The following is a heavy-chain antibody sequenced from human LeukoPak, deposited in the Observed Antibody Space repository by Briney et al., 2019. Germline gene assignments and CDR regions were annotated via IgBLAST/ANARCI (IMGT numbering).Heavy chain of an antibody. CDR2: ISGSGGST. V-gene: IGHV3-23*01. CDR3: AKDPRSSWSLNWFDP. J-gene: IGHJ5*02. D-gene: IGHD6-13*01. CDR1: GFTFSSHS. Sequence: PGGSLRLSCAASGFTFSSHSMNWVRQAPGKGLEWVSAISGSGGSTYYADSVKGRFTISRDNSKNTLYLQMNSLRAEDTAVYYCAKDPRSSWSLNWFDPWGQGTLVTVSS.